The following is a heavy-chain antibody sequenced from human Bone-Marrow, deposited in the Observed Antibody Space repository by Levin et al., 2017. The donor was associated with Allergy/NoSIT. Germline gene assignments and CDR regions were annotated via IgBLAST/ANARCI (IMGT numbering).Heavy chain of an antibody. CDR2: IKQDGSEK. Sequence: GESLKISCAASGFTFSSSWMNWVRQAPGKGLEWVANIKQDGSEKYYVDSVKGRFTISRDNAKNSLYLQMNSLRAEDTAVYYCARDLKANYGDYVWGQGTLVTVSS. CDR3: ARDLKANYGDYV. D-gene: IGHD4-17*01. V-gene: IGHV3-7*01. J-gene: IGHJ4*02. CDR1: GFTFSSSW.